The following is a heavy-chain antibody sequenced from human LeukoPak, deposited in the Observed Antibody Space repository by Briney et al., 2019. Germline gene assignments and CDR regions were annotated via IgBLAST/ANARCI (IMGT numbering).Heavy chain of an antibody. CDR3: ARTGIAVAGPFDY. CDR2: INAGNGNT. CDR1: GYTFTSYA. Sequence: ASVNVSCKASGYTFTSYAMHWVRQAPGQRLEWMGWINAGNGNTKYSQEFQGRVTITRDTSASTAYMELSSLRSEDTAVYYCARTGIAVAGPFDYWGQGTLVAVSS. D-gene: IGHD6-19*01. J-gene: IGHJ4*02. V-gene: IGHV1-3*01.